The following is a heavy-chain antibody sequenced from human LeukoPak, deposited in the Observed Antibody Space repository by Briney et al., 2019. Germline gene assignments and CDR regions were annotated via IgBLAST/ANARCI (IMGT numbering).Heavy chain of an antibody. CDR2: IRSKANSYAT. CDR1: GFTFSGSA. J-gene: IGHJ6*04. Sequence: QSGGSLRLSCAASGFTFSGSAMHWVRQASGKGLEWVGRIRSKANSYATAYAASVKGRFTISRDDSKNTAYLQMNSLKTEDTAVYYCTRGQQWLPMDVWGKGTTVTISS. V-gene: IGHV3-73*01. D-gene: IGHD6-19*01. CDR3: TRGQQWLPMDV.